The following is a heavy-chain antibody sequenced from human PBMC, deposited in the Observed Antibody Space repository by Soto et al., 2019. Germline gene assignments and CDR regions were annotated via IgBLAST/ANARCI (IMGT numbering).Heavy chain of an antibody. CDR2: IIPILGIA. CDR1: GGTFSSYT. V-gene: IGHV1-69*02. D-gene: IGHD6-19*01. Sequence: QVQLVQSGAEVKKPGSSVKVSCKASGGTFSSYTISWVRQAPGQGLEWMGRIIPILGIANYAQKFQGRVTITADKSTSTAYMELSSLRSEDTAVYYCASSDSSGKNDYWGQGTLVTVSS. J-gene: IGHJ4*02. CDR3: ASSDSSGKNDY.